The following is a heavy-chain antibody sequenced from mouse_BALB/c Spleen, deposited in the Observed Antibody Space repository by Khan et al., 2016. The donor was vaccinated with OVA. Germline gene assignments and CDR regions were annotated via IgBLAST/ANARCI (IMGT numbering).Heavy chain of an antibody. CDR1: GYTFTNYG. CDR2: INIYTGEP. D-gene: IGHD2-1*01. CDR3: ARSNCNYLFVY. V-gene: IGHV9-3-1*01. Sequence: QIQLVQSGPELKKPGETVKISCKASGYTFTNYGMNWVKQAPGKGLKWIGWINIYTGEPTYADDFTGRFAFSLATSASTAYLEINNLKNEDTATYFCARSNCNYLFVYWGQGTLVTVSA. J-gene: IGHJ3*01.